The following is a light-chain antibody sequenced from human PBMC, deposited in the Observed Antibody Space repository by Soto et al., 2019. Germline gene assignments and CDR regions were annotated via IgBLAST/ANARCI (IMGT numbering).Light chain of an antibody. Sequence: QSALTQPASVSGSPGQSITISCTGTSSDVGAYNLVSWYQQHAGTAPKVLIYDVSNRPSGVSHRFFGAKSGNTASLTISGLQAEDEADYYCSSYTGSSTVIFGGGTQLTVL. J-gene: IGLJ2*01. CDR3: SSYTGSSTVI. V-gene: IGLV2-14*01. CDR2: DVS. CDR1: SSDVGAYNL.